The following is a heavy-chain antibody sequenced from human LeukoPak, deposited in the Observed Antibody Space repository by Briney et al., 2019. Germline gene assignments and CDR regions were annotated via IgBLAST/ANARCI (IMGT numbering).Heavy chain of an antibody. J-gene: IGHJ4*02. V-gene: IGHV3-23*01. CDR3: TRGLYYDDGTGWDY. Sequence: PGGFLRLSCEASGFSFRSYAMAWVRQAPGKGLQWVSGISGHDGTTYYADSVKGRFTISRDNSKDTLYLQMSSLTVADTAVYFCTRGLYYDDGTGWDYWGQGTLVTVSS. CDR1: GFSFRSYA. CDR2: ISGHDGTT. D-gene: IGHD3-22*01.